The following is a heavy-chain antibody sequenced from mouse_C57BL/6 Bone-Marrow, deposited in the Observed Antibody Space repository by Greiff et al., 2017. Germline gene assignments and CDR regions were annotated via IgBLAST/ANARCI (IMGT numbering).Heavy chain of an antibody. D-gene: IGHD1-1*01. CDR2: IYPGSGNT. J-gene: IGHJ3*01. CDR3: ARTGYYGSSPWFAY. CDR1: GYTFTDYY. Sequence: QVQLQQSGAELVRPGASVKLSCKASGYTFTDYYINWVKQRPGQRLEWIARIYPGSGNTYYNEKFKGKATLTAEKSSSTAYMQLSSLTSEDAAVYFCARTGYYGSSPWFAYWGQGTLVTVSA. V-gene: IGHV1-76*01.